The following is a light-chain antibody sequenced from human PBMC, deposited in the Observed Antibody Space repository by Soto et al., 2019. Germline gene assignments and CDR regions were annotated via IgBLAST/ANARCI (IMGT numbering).Light chain of an antibody. CDR3: SSYAGYNNVDV. Sequence: QSALTQPPSASGSPGQSVTISCTGTSSDVGGYDYVSWYQQHPGKAPKLMIYEVSKRPSGVPDRFSGSKSGNTASLTVSGLQAEDEADYYCSSYAGYNNVDVFGTGTKLTVL. J-gene: IGLJ1*01. CDR2: EVS. CDR1: SSDVGGYDY. V-gene: IGLV2-8*01.